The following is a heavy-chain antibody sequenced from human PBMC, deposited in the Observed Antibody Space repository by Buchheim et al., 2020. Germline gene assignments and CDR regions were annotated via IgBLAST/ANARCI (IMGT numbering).Heavy chain of an antibody. D-gene: IGHD1-26*01. J-gene: IGHJ4*02. CDR1: GGSISSSSSY. CDR2: ISYSGNT. Sequence: QLQLQESGPGLVKPSETLSLTCTVSGGSISSSSSYWGWIRQPPGKGLEWIGSISYSGNTYYTPSLNSRITMSVDTSKNHFSLRLNSVTAADTAVYYCARPRVGATTGFDNWGQGTL. CDR3: ARPRVGATTGFDN. V-gene: IGHV4-39*01.